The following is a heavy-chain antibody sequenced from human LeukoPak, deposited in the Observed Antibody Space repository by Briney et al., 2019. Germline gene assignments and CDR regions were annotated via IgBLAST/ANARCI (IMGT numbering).Heavy chain of an antibody. D-gene: IGHD3/OR15-3a*01. V-gene: IGHV4-38-2*01. J-gene: IGHJ4*02. CDR3: ARTLDY. Sequence: PSETLSLTCAVSGYSISSGYYWGWIRQPPGKGLEWIGSINHSGSTYYNPSLKSRVTISVDTSKNQFSLKLSSVTAADTAVYYCARTLDYWGQGTLVTVSS. CDR2: INHSGST. CDR1: GYSISSGYY.